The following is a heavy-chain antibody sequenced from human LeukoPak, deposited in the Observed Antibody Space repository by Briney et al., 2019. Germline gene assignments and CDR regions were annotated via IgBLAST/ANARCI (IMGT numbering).Heavy chain of an antibody. V-gene: IGHV4-59*12. Sequence: KPSETLSLTCTVSGGSISSYYWSWIRQPPGKGLEWIGYIYYSGSTNYNPSLKSRVTISVDTSKNQFSLKLSSVTAADTAVYYCARGGEQWLVSHYFDYWGQGTLVTVSS. CDR3: ARGGEQWLVSHYFDY. CDR1: GGSISSYY. J-gene: IGHJ4*02. CDR2: IYYSGST. D-gene: IGHD6-19*01.